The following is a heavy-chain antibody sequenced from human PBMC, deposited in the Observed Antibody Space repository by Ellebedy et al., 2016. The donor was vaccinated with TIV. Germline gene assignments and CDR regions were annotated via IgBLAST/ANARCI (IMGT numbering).Heavy chain of an antibody. CDR1: GFPFSNGW. Sequence: GESLKISCVVSGFPFSNGWMNWVRQAPGKGLEWVGRIKSKTDGGTTDYAAPVKGRFTISRDDSKNTLHLQMNSLKTEDTGVYYCITDFTVFGGLDVWGQGTTVTVSS. V-gene: IGHV3-15*01. J-gene: IGHJ6*02. CDR3: ITDFTVFGGLDV. D-gene: IGHD3-3*01. CDR2: IKSKTDGGTT.